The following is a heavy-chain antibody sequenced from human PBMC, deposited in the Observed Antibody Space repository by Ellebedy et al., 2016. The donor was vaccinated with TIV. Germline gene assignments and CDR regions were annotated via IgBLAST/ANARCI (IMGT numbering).Heavy chain of an antibody. CDR1: GFTFSSYW. J-gene: IGHJ6*02. CDR3: ARDTILAYCGGDCNLMDV. Sequence: GGSLRLSXAASGFTFSSYWMSWVRQAPGKGLEWVANIKQDGSEKYYVDSVKGRFTISRDNAKNSLYLQMNSLRAEDTAVYYCARDTILAYCGGDCNLMDVWGQGTTVTVSS. V-gene: IGHV3-7*01. CDR2: IKQDGSEK. D-gene: IGHD2-21*02.